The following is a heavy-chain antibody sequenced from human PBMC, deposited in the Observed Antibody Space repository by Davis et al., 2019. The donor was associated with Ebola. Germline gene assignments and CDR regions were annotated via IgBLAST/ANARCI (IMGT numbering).Heavy chain of an antibody. J-gene: IGHJ5*02. V-gene: IGHV1-2*02. CDR2: INPNSGGT. Sequence: ASVKVSCKASGYTFTSYDINWVRQATGQGLEWMGWINPNSGGTNYAQKFQGRVTMTRDTSISTAYMELSRLRSDDTAVYYCARGRFVVVPAAKGGWFDPWGQGTLVTVSS. CDR3: ARGRFVVVPAAKGGWFDP. D-gene: IGHD2-2*01. CDR1: GYTFTSYD.